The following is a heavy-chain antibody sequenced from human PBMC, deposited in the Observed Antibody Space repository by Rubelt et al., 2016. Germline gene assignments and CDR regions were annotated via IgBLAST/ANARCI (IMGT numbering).Heavy chain of an antibody. CDR1: GFTFSAYA. CDR2: ISGSSGST. Sequence: DVQLLESGGGLVQPGGSLRLSCAASGFTFSAYAMTWVRQAPGKGLEWVSHISGSSGSTYYADSVKGRFTISRDNSRNTLYVQVNSLRAEETAVYYCAKDRGGSYYAGHYWGQGTLVTVSS. J-gene: IGHJ4*02. CDR3: AKDRGGSYYAGHY. V-gene: IGHV3-23*01. D-gene: IGHD1-26*01.